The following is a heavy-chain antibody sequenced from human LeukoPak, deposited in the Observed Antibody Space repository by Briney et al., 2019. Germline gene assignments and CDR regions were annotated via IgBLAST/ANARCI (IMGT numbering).Heavy chain of an antibody. CDR2: IYYSGST. Sequence: SETRSPTGQPTGGALSSRSYHRRWIRQPPGKSLRWMGSIYYSGSTYYNASLKSRGTISVDTSKNQFSLKLNSVTAADTAVYFCARQVVAVAGTGYFDYWGQGTLVTVSS. CDR3: ARQVVAVAGTGYFDY. D-gene: IGHD6-19*01. V-gene: IGHV4-39*01. CDR1: GGALSSRSYH. J-gene: IGHJ4*02.